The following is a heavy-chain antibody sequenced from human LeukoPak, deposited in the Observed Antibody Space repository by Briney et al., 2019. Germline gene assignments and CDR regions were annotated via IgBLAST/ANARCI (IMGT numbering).Heavy chain of an antibody. CDR3: ARVQDSGSYWYHY. CDR2: ISSSRTT. D-gene: IGHD1-26*01. CDR1: GFPFSSYS. V-gene: IGHV3-48*04. Sequence: GGSLRLSCAASGFPFSSYSMNWVRQAPGEGLEWVSYISSSRTTSYADSVKGRFTISRDNAKNSLYLQMNSLRAEDTAVYYCARVQDSGSYWYHYWGQGTLVTVSS. J-gene: IGHJ4*02.